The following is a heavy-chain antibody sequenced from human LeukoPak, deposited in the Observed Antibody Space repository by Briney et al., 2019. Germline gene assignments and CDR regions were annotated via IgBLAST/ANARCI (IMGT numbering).Heavy chain of an antibody. D-gene: IGHD3-22*01. CDR2: INPNSGGT. J-gene: IGHJ4*02. CDR1: GYTFTGYY. V-gene: IGHV1-2*06. CDR3: ASYDSSGYYYENAFDY. Sequence: ASVKVSCNASGYTFTGYYMHWVRQAPGQGLEWMGRINPNSGGTNYAQKFQGRVTMTRDTSISTAYMELSRLRSDDTAVYYCASYDSSGYYYENAFDYWGQGTLVTVSS.